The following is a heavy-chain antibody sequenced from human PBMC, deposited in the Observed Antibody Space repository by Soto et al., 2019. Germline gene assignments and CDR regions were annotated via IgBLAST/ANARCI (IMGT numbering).Heavy chain of an antibody. V-gene: IGHV3-23*01. J-gene: IGHJ4*02. Sequence: EVQLLESGGGLVQPGGSLRLSCAASGFTFSSYAMSWVRQAPGKGLEWVSAISGSGGSTYYAYSVKGRFTISRDNSKNMLYLQMNSRRAEDTAVYYCAKDKMPYYYDRRGYFPFDYWGQGTLVTVSS. CDR2: ISGSGGST. D-gene: IGHD3-22*01. CDR3: AKDKMPYYYDRRGYFPFDY. CDR1: GFTFSSYA.